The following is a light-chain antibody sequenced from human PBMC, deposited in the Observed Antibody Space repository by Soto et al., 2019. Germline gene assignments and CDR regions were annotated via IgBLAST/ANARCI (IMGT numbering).Light chain of an antibody. Sequence: GDRVIITCRASQAIRTELGWYQQRPGKAPKLLIYGTSNLQSGVPSRFSGSGSGTDFILTINGLQPEDFATYYCLKDYSYPRTFGQGTKVDIK. CDR2: GTS. V-gene: IGKV1-6*01. J-gene: IGKJ1*01. CDR3: LKDYSYPRT. CDR1: QAIRTE.